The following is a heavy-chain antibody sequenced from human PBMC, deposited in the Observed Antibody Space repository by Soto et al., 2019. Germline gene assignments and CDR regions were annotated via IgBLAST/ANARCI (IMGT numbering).Heavy chain of an antibody. CDR1: GASVSGDY. CDR3: ARTARRFDY. D-gene: IGHD6-6*01. V-gene: IGHV4-59*02. CDR2: ISNNGDT. J-gene: IGHJ4*02. Sequence: SETLSLTCTVSGASVSGDYWSWIRQPPGKGLECIGCISNNGDTNYSPSLKSRVTMSPDTSRNQFSLKLTSVTAADTAVYYCARTARRFDYWGQGTLVTVSS.